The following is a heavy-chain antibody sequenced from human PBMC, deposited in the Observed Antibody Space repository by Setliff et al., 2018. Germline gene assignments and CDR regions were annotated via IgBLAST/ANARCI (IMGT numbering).Heavy chain of an antibody. V-gene: IGHV1-69*05. CDR1: GDSFSNYA. D-gene: IGHD2-15*01. CDR2: LIPMFGTP. Sequence: SVKVSCKASGDSFSNYAISWVRQAPGQGLEWMGGLIPMFGTPGYAQKFQDRVTITTDESTSTAYMELNSLTSEDTAVYYCARSPALLGIVYLDPWGQGTRVPVSS. CDR3: ARSPALLGIVYLDP. J-gene: IGHJ5*02.